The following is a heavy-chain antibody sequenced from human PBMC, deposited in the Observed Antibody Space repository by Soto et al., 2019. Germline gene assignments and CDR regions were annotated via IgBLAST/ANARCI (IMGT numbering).Heavy chain of an antibody. CDR1: GGSISSSSYY. J-gene: IGHJ3*02. D-gene: IGHD3-22*01. CDR3: ARQGRDYYDSSGYYHGLWGI. V-gene: IGHV4-39*01. Sequence: PSETLSLTCTVSGGSISSSSYYWGWIRQPPGKGLEWIGSIYYSGSTYYNPSLKSRVTISVDTSKNQFSLKLSPVTAADTAVYYCARQGRDYYDSSGYYHGLWGIWGQGTMVTVSS. CDR2: IYYSGST.